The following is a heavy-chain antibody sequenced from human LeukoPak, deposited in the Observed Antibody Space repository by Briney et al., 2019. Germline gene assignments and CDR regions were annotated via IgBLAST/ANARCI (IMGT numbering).Heavy chain of an antibody. CDR1: GYTFTSYG. J-gene: IGHJ5*02. D-gene: IGHD4/OR15-4a*01. V-gene: IGHV1-69*06. Sequence: GASVKVSCKASGYTFTSYGISWVRQAPGQGLEWMGGIIPIFGTANYAQKFQGRVTITADKSTSTAYMELSSLRSEDTAVYYCARDRTIDAFDPWGQGTLVTVSS. CDR3: ARDRTIDAFDP. CDR2: IIPIFGTA.